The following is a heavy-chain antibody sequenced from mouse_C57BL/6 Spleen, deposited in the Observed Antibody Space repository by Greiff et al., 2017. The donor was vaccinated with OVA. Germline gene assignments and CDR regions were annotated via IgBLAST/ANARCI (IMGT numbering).Heavy chain of an antibody. Sequence: VKLQESGPELVKPGASVKISCKASGYAFSSSWMNWVKQRPGKGLEWIGRIYPGDGDTNYNRKFKGKATLTADKSSSTAYMQLSSLTSEDSAVYFFATSTTVVNYFDYWGQGTTLTVSS. D-gene: IGHD1-1*01. CDR3: ATSTTVVNYFDY. CDR1: GYAFSSSW. CDR2: IYPGDGDT. J-gene: IGHJ2*01. V-gene: IGHV1-82*01.